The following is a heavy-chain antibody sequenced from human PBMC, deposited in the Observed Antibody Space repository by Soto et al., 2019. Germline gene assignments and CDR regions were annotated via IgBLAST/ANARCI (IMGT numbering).Heavy chain of an antibody. CDR2: INPSGGST. D-gene: IGHD3-22*01. CDR1: GYTFTSYY. CDR3: AREPDSSGYYHQYFQH. Sequence: QVQLVQSGAEVKKPGASVKVSCKASGYTFTSYYMHWVRQAPGQGLEWMGIINPSGGSTSYAQKFKGIVPMTRDTSTSTVYMELSSLRSEDTAVYYCAREPDSSGYYHQYFQHWGQGTLVTVSS. J-gene: IGHJ1*01. V-gene: IGHV1-46*03.